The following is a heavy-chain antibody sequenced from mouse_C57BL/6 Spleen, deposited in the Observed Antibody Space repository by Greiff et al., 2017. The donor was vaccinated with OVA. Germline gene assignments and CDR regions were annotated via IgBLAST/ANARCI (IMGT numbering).Heavy chain of an antibody. CDR1: GYTFTDYE. D-gene: IGHD2-1*01. J-gene: IGHJ1*03. Sequence: VQLQESGAELVRPGASVTLSCKASGYTFTDYEMHWVKQTPVHGLEWIGAIDPETGGTAYNQKFKGKAILTADKSSSTAYLELRSLTSEDSAVYYCTRKGVYYGNYLSDWYFGVWGTGTTVTVAS. CDR2: IDPETGGT. V-gene: IGHV1-15*01. CDR3: TRKGVYYGNYLSDWYFGV.